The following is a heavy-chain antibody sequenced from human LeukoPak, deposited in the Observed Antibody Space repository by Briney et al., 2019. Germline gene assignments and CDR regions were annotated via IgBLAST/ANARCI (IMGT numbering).Heavy chain of an antibody. CDR2: ISSSGGYI. Sequence: GGSLRLSCAASGFSINSYSMTWVRQAPGKGLEWVSTISSSGGYIYYADSVKGRFTISRDTAKNSLYLQMNSLRAEDTAVYYCAKDPAVANTARRFQHWGQGTLVTVTS. V-gene: IGHV3-21*04. CDR1: GFSINSYS. J-gene: IGHJ1*01. D-gene: IGHD6-19*01. CDR3: AKDPAVANTARRFQH.